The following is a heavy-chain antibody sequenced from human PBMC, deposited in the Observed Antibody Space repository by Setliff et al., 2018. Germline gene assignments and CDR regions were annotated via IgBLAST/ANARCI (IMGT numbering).Heavy chain of an antibody. V-gene: IGHV1-2*06. CDR3: ARDGGGDSDAFDI. CDR1: GYTFTGYY. D-gene: IGHD3-16*01. Sequence: ASVKVSCKASGYTFTGYYMYWVRQAPGQGLEWMGRINPSSGATIYAQKFQGRVTMTSGTSISTAYMELGRLRSDDTAVYFCARDGGGDSDAFDIWGLGTMVTVSS. J-gene: IGHJ3*02. CDR2: INPSSGAT.